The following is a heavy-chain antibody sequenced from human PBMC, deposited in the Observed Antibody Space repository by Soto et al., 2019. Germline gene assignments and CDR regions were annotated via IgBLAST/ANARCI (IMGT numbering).Heavy chain of an antibody. J-gene: IGHJ4*02. CDR2: IIPIFGTA. Sequence: GASVKVSCKDSGGTFSSYAISWVRQAPGQGLEWMGGIIPIFGTANYAQKFQGRVTITADESTSTAYMELSSLRSEDTAVYYCASEFPDRYIVRGVIRLFIWGQVTLVTVSS. D-gene: IGHD3-10*01. CDR1: GGTFSSYA. CDR3: ASEFPDRYIVRGVIRLFI. V-gene: IGHV1-69*13.